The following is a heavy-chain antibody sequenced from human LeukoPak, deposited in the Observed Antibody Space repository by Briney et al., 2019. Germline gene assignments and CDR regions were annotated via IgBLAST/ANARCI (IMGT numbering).Heavy chain of an antibody. CDR1: GGSISSSSYY. D-gene: IGHD2-2*01. V-gene: IGHV4-39*01. J-gene: IGHJ5*02. CDR3: ARRGCSSTSCSRFYNWFDP. Sequence: SETLSLTCTVSGGSISSSSYYWVWIRQPPGKGLVWIGSIYYSGSTYYNPSLKSRVTISVDTSKNQFSLKLSSVTAADTAVYYCARRGCSSTSCSRFYNWFDPWGQGTLVTVSS. CDR2: IYYSGST.